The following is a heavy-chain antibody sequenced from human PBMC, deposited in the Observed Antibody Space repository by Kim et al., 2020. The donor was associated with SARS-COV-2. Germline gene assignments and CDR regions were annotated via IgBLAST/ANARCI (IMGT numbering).Heavy chain of an antibody. D-gene: IGHD2-8*01. V-gene: IGHV3-48*02. CDR3: ARDSLMSKYDAFDI. J-gene: IGHJ3*02. Sequence: ADSVQGRFTISRDNAKNSLYLQMNSLRDEDTAVYYCARDSLMSKYDAFDIWGQGTMVTVSS.